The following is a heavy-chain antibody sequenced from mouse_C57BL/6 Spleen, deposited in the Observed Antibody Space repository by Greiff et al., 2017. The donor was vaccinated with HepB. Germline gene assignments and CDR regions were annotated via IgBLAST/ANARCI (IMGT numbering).Heavy chain of an antibody. CDR2: ISDGGSYT. D-gene: IGHD2-3*01. Sequence: EVKLVEPGGGLVKPGGSLKLSCAASGFTFGSYAMSWVRQTPEKRLEWVATISDGGSYTDYPDNVKGRFTISRDNAKNNLYLQMRHLKSEDTAMYYCARGGYEKFDYWGQGTLVTVSA. V-gene: IGHV5-4*03. CDR1: GFTFGSYA. CDR3: ARGGYEKFDY. J-gene: IGHJ3*01.